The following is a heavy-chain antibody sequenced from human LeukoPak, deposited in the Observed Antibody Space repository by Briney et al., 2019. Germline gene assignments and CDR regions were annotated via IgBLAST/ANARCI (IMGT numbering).Heavy chain of an antibody. J-gene: IGHJ5*02. V-gene: IGHV3-7*04. Sequence: GGSLRLSCAASGFTFSSYWMSWVRQAPGKGLDWVANIKQDGSEKNYVDSVKGRFTISRDNAKNSLYLQMDSLRAEDTAVYYCARGAYYYPSWGQGTLVTVSS. D-gene: IGHD2/OR15-2a*01. CDR2: IKQDGSEK. CDR1: GFTFSSYW. CDR3: ARGAYYYPS.